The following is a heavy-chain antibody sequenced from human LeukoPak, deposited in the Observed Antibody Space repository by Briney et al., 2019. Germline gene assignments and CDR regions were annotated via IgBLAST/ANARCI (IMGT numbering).Heavy chain of an antibody. CDR3: ARGRSYTGGFDY. J-gene: IGHJ4*02. CDR1: GGTFSSYA. D-gene: IGHD1-26*01. V-gene: IGHV1-69*13. Sequence: SVKVSCKASGGTFSSYAISWVRQAPGQGLEWMGGIIPIFGTANYAQKFQGRVTITADESTSTAYMELSSLRSEDTAVYYCARGRSYTGGFDYWGQGTLVTVSS. CDR2: IIPIFGTA.